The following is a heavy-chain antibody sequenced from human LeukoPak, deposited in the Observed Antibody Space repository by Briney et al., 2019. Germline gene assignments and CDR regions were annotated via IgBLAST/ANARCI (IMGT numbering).Heavy chain of an antibody. CDR1: GGSISSGGYY. V-gene: IGHV4-31*03. CDR2: IYYSGST. D-gene: IGHD3-10*01. J-gene: IGHJ6*02. Sequence: SETLSLTCTVSGGSISSGGYYWSWIRQHPGKGLEWIGYIYYSGSTYYNPSLKSRVTISVDTSKNQFSLKLSSVTAADTAVYYCARETPGGYYSTGMDVWGQGPTVPVSS. CDR3: ARETPGGYYSTGMDV.